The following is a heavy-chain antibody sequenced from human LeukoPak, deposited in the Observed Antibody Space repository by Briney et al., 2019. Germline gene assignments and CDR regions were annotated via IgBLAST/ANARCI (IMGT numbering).Heavy chain of an antibody. Sequence: GGSLRLSCAASGFTFSNYWMSWVRQAPGKGLEWVANINRDGSEKYYVDSVKGRFTISRDNAKNSLYLQMNSLRVEDTAVYYCARAKAAAMFSSDYWGQGTLVTVSS. J-gene: IGHJ4*02. V-gene: IGHV3-7*03. D-gene: IGHD6-13*01. CDR2: INRDGSEK. CDR3: ARAKAAAMFSSDY. CDR1: GFTFSNYW.